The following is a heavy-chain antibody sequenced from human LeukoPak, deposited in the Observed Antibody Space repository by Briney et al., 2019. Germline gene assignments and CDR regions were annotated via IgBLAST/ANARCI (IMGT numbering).Heavy chain of an antibody. D-gene: IGHD7-27*01. Sequence: ASVKVSCRASGNXFSGYYIHWVRQAPGQGLEWMGWINPKSGGTNYAQKFQGRVTMTRDTSIGTAYMELRRLRSDDTAVYHCASVKLGPEGFFDSWGQGTLVTVSS. CDR1: GNXFSGYY. V-gene: IGHV1-2*02. CDR2: INPKSGGT. CDR3: ASVKLGPEGFFDS. J-gene: IGHJ4*02.